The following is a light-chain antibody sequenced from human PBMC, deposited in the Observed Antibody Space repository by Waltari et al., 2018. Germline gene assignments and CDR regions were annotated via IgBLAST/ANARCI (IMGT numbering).Light chain of an antibody. J-gene: IGLJ1*01. CDR2: EGT. Sequence: QSALTQPASVSGSAGQSITISCTGTTSDVWTYNLVSWYQQHPGKPPILIIFEGTKRPSGVSNRFFASKSGNPASLTISGLQADDDADYHCCSYVSNTYVFGTGTKVTVL. V-gene: IGLV2-23*01. CDR1: TSDVWTYNL. CDR3: CSYVSNTYV.